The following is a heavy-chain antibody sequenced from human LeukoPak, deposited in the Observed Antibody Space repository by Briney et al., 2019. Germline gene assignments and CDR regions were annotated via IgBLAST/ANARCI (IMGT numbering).Heavy chain of an antibody. J-gene: IGHJ5*02. D-gene: IGHD1-1*01. Sequence: SETLSLTCTVSGGSISSGGYYWSWIRQPPGKGLEWIGYIYHSGSTYYNPSLKSRVTISVDRSKNQFSLKLSSVTAADTAVYYCARGTNLGWFDPWGQGTLVTVSS. CDR1: GGSISSGGYY. CDR2: IYHSGST. CDR3: ARGTNLGWFDP. V-gene: IGHV4-30-2*01.